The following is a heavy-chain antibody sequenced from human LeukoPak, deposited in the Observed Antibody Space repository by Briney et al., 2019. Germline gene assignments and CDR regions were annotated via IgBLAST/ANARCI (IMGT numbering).Heavy chain of an antibody. CDR2: ISGGGDTI. V-gene: IGHV3-48*03. J-gene: IGHJ4*02. CDR3: ARVGNSYGQIFEQ. Sequence: GGSLRLSCAASGFSFSSFEMNWVRQAPGKGLEWVSYISGGGDTIYYADSMKGRFTTSRDNAKNSLYLHMNSLRVEDTAVYYCARVGNSYGQIFEQWGQGTLVTVSS. CDR1: GFSFSSFE. D-gene: IGHD3-16*01.